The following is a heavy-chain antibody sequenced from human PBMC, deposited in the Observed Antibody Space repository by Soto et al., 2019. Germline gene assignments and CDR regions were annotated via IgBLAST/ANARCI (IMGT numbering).Heavy chain of an antibody. J-gene: IGHJ5*02. V-gene: IGHV5-10-1*01. CDR3: ARHGRYCSSTSCYGWFDP. D-gene: IGHD2-2*01. CDR1: GYSFTSYW. CDR2: IDPSDSYT. Sequence: GESLKISCKGSGYSFTSYWISWVRQMPGKGLEWMGRIDPSDSYTNYSPSFQGHVTISADKSISTAYLQWSSLKASDTAMYYCARHGRYCSSTSCYGWFDPWGQGALVTVSS.